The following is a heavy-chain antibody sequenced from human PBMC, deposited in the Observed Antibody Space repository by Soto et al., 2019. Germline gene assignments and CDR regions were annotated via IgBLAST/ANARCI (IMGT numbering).Heavy chain of an antibody. CDR1: GFTFSRYW. V-gene: IGHV3-74*01. D-gene: IGHD2-21*01. Sequence: EVQLVESGGGLVQPGESLRLSCVASGFTFSRYWMNWVRQAPGKGLVWVSRISSDGSNTTYADSVKGRFTISRDHAKNTLYLQMNSLRVEDTAVYHCAREDSFDPFHPWGQGTLVTVSS. CDR2: ISSDGSNT. CDR3: AREDSFDPFHP. J-gene: IGHJ1*01.